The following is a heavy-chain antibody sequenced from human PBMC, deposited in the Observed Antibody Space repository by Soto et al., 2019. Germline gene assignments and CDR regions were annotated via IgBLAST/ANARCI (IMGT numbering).Heavy chain of an antibody. CDR3: ARCPSSSGYDFIDY. CDR2: IYSGGST. J-gene: IGHJ4*02. D-gene: IGHD5-12*01. V-gene: IGHV3-66*01. CDR1: GFTVSSNY. Sequence: PGGSLRLSCAASGFTVSSNYMSWVRQAPGKGLEWVSVIYSGGSTYYADSVKGRFTISRDNSKNTLYLQMNSLRAEDTAVYYCARCPSSSGYDFIDYWGQGTLVTVSS.